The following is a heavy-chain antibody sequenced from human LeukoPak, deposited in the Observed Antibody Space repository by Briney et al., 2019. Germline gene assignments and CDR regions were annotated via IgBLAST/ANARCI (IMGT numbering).Heavy chain of an antibody. Sequence: ASVKVSCKASGYTFTNYYISRVRQASGQGLEWMGWMNPAGDDAGYAQKFQGRMTLTRDTSVSTVYMELSSLRSDDTAVYYCARGAVTTAVHWHFSLWGRGTLVTVSS. D-gene: IGHD4-17*01. J-gene: IGHJ2*01. CDR1: GYTFTNYY. CDR3: ARGAVTTAVHWHFSL. CDR2: MNPAGDDA. V-gene: IGHV1-8*01.